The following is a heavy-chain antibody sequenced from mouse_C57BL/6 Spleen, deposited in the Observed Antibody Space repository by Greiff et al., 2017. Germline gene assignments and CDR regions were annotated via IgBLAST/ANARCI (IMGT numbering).Heavy chain of an antibody. Sequence: QVQLQQSGAELVKPGASVKMSCKASGYTFTTYPIEWMKQNHGKSLEWIGNFHPYNDDTKYNEKFKGKATLTVEKSSSTVYLELSRLTSDDSAVDYCATQDSAGLAWFAYWGQGTLVTVSA. CDR2: FHPYNDDT. CDR1: GYTFTTYP. V-gene: IGHV1-47*01. D-gene: IGHD3-2*02. CDR3: ATQDSAGLAWFAY. J-gene: IGHJ3*01.